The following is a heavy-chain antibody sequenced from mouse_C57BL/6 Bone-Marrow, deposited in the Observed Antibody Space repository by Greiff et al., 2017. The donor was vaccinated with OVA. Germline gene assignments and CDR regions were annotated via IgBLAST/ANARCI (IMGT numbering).Heavy chain of an antibody. CDR3: AKNGKLPLYCYFDV. D-gene: IGHD1-1*01. CDR2: IWRGGST. V-gene: IGHV2-5*01. Sequence: VQLQESGPGLVQPSQSLSITCTVSGFSLTSYGVHWVRQSQGKGLEWLGVIWRGGSTDAIAAVMSRLSITKDNSKSQVFFKMNSLQADDTAIYYCAKNGKLPLYCYFDVWGTGTTVTVSS. J-gene: IGHJ1*03. CDR1: GFSLTSYG.